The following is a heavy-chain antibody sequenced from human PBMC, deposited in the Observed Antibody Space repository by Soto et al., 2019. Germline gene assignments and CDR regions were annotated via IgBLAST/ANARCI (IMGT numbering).Heavy chain of an antibody. D-gene: IGHD6-13*01. J-gene: IGHJ4*02. Sequence: SETLSLTCTVSGGSISSSSSYWGWIRQPPGKGLEWIGTIYSGSTYYNPSLRSRVTISVDTSKNQFSLKLSSVAAADTAIYFCATTRGIAVGGSFDYWGQGTLVTVSS. V-gene: IGHV4-39*01. CDR1: GGSISSSSSY. CDR3: ATTRGIAVGGSFDY. CDR2: IYSGST.